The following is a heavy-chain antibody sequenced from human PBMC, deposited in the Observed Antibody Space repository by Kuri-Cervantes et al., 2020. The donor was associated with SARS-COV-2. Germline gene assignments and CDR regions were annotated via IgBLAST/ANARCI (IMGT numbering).Heavy chain of an antibody. CDR1: GFTFSSYA. D-gene: IGHD2-2*01. J-gene: IGHJ4*02. Sequence: GGSLRLSCAASGFTFSSYAMHWVRQAPGKGLEWVSYISSSSSTIYYADSVKGRFTISRDNAKNSLYLQMNSLRAEDTAVYYCARDCSSTSCYFGSAGDFDYWGQGTLVTVSS. CDR2: ISSSSSTI. V-gene: IGHV3-48*01. CDR3: ARDCSSTSCYFGSAGDFDY.